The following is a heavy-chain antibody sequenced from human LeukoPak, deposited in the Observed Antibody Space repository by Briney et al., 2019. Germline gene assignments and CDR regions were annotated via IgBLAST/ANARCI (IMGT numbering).Heavy chain of an antibody. CDR2: ISYDGSNK. V-gene: IGHV3-30-3*01. J-gene: IGHJ4*02. D-gene: IGHD3-22*01. Sequence: PGGSLRLSCAASGFTVSSNYMSWVRQAPGKGLEWVAVISYDGSNKYYADSVKGRFTISRDNSKNTLYLQMNSLRAEDTAVYYCAREEIRSGCSDYWGQGNLVTVSS. CDR3: AREEIRSGCSDY. CDR1: GFTVSSNY.